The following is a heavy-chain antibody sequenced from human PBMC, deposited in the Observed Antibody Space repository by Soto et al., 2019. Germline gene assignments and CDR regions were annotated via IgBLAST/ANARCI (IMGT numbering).Heavy chain of an antibody. CDR2: VNHSGEA. CDR3: ARGYSMGLDYYYYGMDV. D-gene: IGHD5-18*01. Sequence: PSETLSLTCGVYGGSFRNYYWIWVRQPPGKGLEWIGEVNHSGEATYNPSLQSRVTISLDTSNNHFSLKMTSVTAADTAMYYCARGYSMGLDYYYYGMDVWGQGTTVTVSS. CDR1: GGSFRNYY. J-gene: IGHJ6*02. V-gene: IGHV4-34*01.